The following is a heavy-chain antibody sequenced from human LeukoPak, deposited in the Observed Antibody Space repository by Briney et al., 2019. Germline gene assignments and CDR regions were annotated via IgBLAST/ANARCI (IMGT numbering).Heavy chain of an antibody. CDR2: IYPNRGGT. D-gene: IGHD3-22*01. CDR3: AIAYDGSGNLDY. V-gene: IGHV1-2*02. J-gene: IGHJ4*02. CDR1: GYTFTDYY. Sequence: ASVKVSCKGSGYTFTDYYTHWVRQAPGQGLEWMGWIYPNRGGTNYAQKFQGRVTMTRDTSINTAYMELSRLRSDDTAVYYCAIAYDGSGNLDYWGQGTLVTVSS.